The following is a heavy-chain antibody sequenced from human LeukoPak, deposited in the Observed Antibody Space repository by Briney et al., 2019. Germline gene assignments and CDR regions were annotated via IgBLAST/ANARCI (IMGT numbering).Heavy chain of an antibody. D-gene: IGHD2-2*01. CDR1: GYTFIDYY. CDR2: ISANSGVT. V-gene: IGHV1-2*02. CDR3: ARETAEVPVDY. J-gene: IGHJ4*02. Sequence: ASVKVSCKPSGYTFIDYYMHWVRQAPGQGLEWMGWISANSGVTKYAQQFQGRVTMTRDTSISTVYMELISPRSDDTAVYYCARETAEVPVDYWGQGTLVTVSS.